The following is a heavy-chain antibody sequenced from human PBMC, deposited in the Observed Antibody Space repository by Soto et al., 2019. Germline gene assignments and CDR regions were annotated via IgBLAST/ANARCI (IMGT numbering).Heavy chain of an antibody. CDR2: IKQDGSEK. V-gene: IGHV3-7*01. CDR1: GFTFSSYW. Sequence: EVQLVESGGGLVQPGGSLRLSCAASGFTFSSYWMSWVRQAPGKGLEWVANIKQDGSEKYYVDSVKGRFTISRDNAKNSLYLQMNSLRAEDTAVYYCARDWGRLLCFGESPYYFDYWGQGTLVTVSS. D-gene: IGHD3-10*01. J-gene: IGHJ4*02. CDR3: ARDWGRLLCFGESPYYFDY.